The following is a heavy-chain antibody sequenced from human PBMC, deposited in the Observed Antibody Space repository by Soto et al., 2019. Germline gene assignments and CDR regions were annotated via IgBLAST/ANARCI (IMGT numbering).Heavy chain of an antibody. V-gene: IGHV3-23*01. CDR3: ARDPSWFGEFNDY. D-gene: IGHD3-10*01. CDR2: ISGSGGST. J-gene: IGHJ4*02. CDR1: GFTFSSYA. Sequence: EVQLLESGGGLVQPGGSLRLSCAASGFTFSSYAMSWVRQAPGKGLEWVSAISGSGGSTYYADSVKGRFTISRDNSKNTLYLQMNGLRAEDTAVYYCARDPSWFGEFNDYWGQGTLVTVSS.